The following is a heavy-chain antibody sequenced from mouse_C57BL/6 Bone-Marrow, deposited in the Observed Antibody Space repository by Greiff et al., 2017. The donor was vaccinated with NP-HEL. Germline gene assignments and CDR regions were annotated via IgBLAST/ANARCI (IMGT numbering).Heavy chain of an antibody. Sequence: VRLQQPGAELVKPGASVKLSCKASGYTFTSYWMHWVKQRPGRGLEWIGRIDPNSGGTKYNEKFKSKATLTVDKPSSTAYMQLSSLTSEDSAVYYCARELAVVATDAMDYWGQGTSVTVSS. D-gene: IGHD1-1*01. V-gene: IGHV1-72*01. CDR2: IDPNSGGT. J-gene: IGHJ4*01. CDR1: GYTFTSYW. CDR3: ARELAVVATDAMDY.